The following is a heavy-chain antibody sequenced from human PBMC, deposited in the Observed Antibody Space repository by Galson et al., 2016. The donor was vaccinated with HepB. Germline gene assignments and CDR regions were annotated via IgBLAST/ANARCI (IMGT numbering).Heavy chain of an antibody. D-gene: IGHD3-22*01. Sequence: PALVKPTQTLTLTCTFSGFSLNTSRMCVSWIRQPPGKALEWLALIDWDDDKYYRTSLKTRLTISKDTSKNQVVLTMTNMDPVDTATYYCARGTFYYDSSGYYPYWYFDLWGRGTLVTVSS. V-gene: IGHV2-70*01. CDR3: ARGTFYYDSSGYYPYWYFDL. CDR2: IDWDDDK. J-gene: IGHJ2*01. CDR1: GFSLNTSRMC.